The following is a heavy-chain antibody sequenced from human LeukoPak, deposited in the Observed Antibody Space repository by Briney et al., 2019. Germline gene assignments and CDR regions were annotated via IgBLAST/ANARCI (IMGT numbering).Heavy chain of an antibody. CDR3: ARGAAVLLWFGELSLPYYFDY. V-gene: IGHV1-3*03. J-gene: IGHJ4*02. CDR2: INAGNGNT. D-gene: IGHD3-10*01. CDR1: GYTFTSYA. Sequence: GASVKVSCKASGYTFTSYAMHWVRQAPGQRLEWMGWINAGNGNTKYSQEFQGRVTITRDTSASTAYMELSSLRSEDMAVYYCARGAAVLLWFGELSLPYYFDYWGQGTLVTVSS.